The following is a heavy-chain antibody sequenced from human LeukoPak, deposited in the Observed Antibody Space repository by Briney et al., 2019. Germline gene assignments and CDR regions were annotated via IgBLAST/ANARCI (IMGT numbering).Heavy chain of an antibody. CDR2: ISSSSSYI. J-gene: IGHJ5*02. CDR3: ARAAPPKATAMVS. CDR1: GFTFSSYS. Sequence: PGGSLRLSCAASGFTFSSYSMNWVRQAPGKGLEWVSSISSSSSYIYYANSVKGRFTIPRDNAKNSLYLQMNSLRAEDTAVYYCARAAPPKATAMVSWGQGTLVTVSS. V-gene: IGHV3-21*01. D-gene: IGHD5-18*01.